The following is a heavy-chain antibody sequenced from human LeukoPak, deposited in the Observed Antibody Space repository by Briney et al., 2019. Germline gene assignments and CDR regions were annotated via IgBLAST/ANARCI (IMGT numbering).Heavy chain of an antibody. J-gene: IGHJ6*03. CDR3: ARALGGIAAAGSRDPGWRNYYYMDV. Sequence: ASVKVSCKASGYTFTGYYMHWVRQAPGQGLEWMGWINPNSGGTNYAQKFQGRVTMTRDTSISTAYMELSRLRSDDTAVYYCARALGGIAAAGSRDPGWRNYYYMDVWGKGTTVTVSS. CDR1: GYTFTGYY. CDR2: INPNSGGT. V-gene: IGHV1-2*02. D-gene: IGHD6-13*01.